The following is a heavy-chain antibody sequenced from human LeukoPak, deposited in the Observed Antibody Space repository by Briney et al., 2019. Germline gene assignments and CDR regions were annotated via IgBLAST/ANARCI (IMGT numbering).Heavy chain of an antibody. CDR2: ISSSSSYI. Sequence: GGSPRLSCAASGFTFSSYSMNWVRQAPGKGLEWVSSISSSSSYIYYADSVKGRFTISRDNAKNSLYLQMNSLRAEDTAVYYCARDSIAARPIDYWGQGTLVTVSS. CDR1: GFTFSSYS. J-gene: IGHJ4*02. D-gene: IGHD6-6*01. V-gene: IGHV3-21*01. CDR3: ARDSIAARPIDY.